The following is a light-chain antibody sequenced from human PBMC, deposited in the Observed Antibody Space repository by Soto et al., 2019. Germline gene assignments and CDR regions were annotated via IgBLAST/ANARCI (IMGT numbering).Light chain of an antibody. V-gene: IGLV2-14*01. CDR1: SSDVGGYNY. J-gene: IGLJ1*01. CDR2: DVS. Sequence: QLVLTQPASVSGSPGQSITISCTGTSSDVGGYNYVSWYQQYPGKAPKLMIYDVSNRPSGVSNRFSGSKSGNTASLTISGLQAEDEADYYCSSYTISNTLVFGSGIRSPS. CDR3: SSYTISNTLV.